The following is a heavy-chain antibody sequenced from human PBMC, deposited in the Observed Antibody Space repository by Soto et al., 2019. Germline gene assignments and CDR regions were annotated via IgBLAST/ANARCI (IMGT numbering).Heavy chain of an antibody. CDR1: GDSIGSSTNY. Sequence: ETLSLTCSVSGDSIGSSTNYWGWIRQPPGKGLEWIGTIYHSGDTYYNPTLKSRVAISVDMSKNQFSLRLNSVTAADTAVYYCARHEWLQLWLVTEYWGQGALVTVSS. V-gene: IGHV4-39*01. CDR3: ARHEWLQLWLVTEY. CDR2: IYHSGDT. J-gene: IGHJ4*02. D-gene: IGHD5-18*01.